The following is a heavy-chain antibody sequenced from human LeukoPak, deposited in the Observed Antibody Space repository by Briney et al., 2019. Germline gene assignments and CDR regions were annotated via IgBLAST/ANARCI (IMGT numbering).Heavy chain of an antibody. CDR3: ARVSSDSSGFNWFDP. CDR1: GGSISSYY. D-gene: IGHD3-22*01. Sequence: SETLSLTCTVSGGSISSYYWSWIRQPPGKGLEWIGYLYYSGSTNYNPSLKSRVTISVDTSKNQFSLKLSSVTAADTAVYYCARVSSDSSGFNWFDPWGQGTLVTVSS. J-gene: IGHJ5*02. CDR2: LYYSGST. V-gene: IGHV4-59*01.